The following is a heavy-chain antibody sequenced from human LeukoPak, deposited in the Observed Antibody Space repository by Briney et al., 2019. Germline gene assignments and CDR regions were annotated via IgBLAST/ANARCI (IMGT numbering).Heavy chain of an antibody. CDR2: INPNSGGT. J-gene: IGHJ5*02. V-gene: IGHV1-2*02. CDR3: ARGRLGSSAAHWFDP. Sequence: GASVKVSCKASGYTFTGYYMHWVRQAPGQGLEWMGWINPNSGGTNYAQKFQGRVTMTRVTSISTAYMELSRLRSDDTAVYYCARGRLGSSAAHWFDPWGQGTLVTVSS. CDR1: GYTFTGYY. D-gene: IGHD6-6*01.